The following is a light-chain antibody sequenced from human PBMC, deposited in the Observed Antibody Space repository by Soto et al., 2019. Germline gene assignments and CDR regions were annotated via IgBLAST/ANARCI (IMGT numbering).Light chain of an antibody. V-gene: IGKV1-5*03. CDR1: QSISPW. Sequence: DSPMTQFPSTLSASVGDRVTITCRASQSISPWLAWYQQKPGKAPKTLISKASTLQSGVPPRFSGRGSGTEFTLTISSLQPDDFATYYCQQYERYPMTFGGGTKVEIK. CDR2: KAS. CDR3: QQYERYPMT. J-gene: IGKJ4*01.